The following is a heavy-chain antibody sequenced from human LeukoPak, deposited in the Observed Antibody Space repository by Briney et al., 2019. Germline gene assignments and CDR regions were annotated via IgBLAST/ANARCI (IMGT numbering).Heavy chain of an antibody. D-gene: IGHD2-21*02. CDR2: ISGSGGST. V-gene: IGHV3-23*01. CDR3: AKEGCGGDCYISIDY. CDR1: GFTFSSYA. J-gene: IGHJ4*02. Sequence: GGSLRLSCAASGFTFSSYAMSWVRQAPGKGLEWVSAISGSGGSTYYADSVKGRFTISRDNSRNTLYLQMNSLRAEDTAVYYCAKEGCGGDCYISIDYWGQGTLVTVSS.